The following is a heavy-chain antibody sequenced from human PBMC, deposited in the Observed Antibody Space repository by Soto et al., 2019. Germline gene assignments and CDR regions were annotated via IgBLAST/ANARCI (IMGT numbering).Heavy chain of an antibody. D-gene: IGHD6-13*01. V-gene: IGHV3-23*01. CDR1: GFTFSSEA. CDR2: ISASGVST. CDR3: SKSSSNWYPAHFDV. Sequence: EVQLLESGGGLVQPGGSLRVSCAASGFTFSSEAMSWVRQAPGKGLEWVSFISASGVSTYYADSGKGRFTISRDKAKNTLVLHMNTLRAEDTAVYYCSKSSSNWYPAHFDVWGQGTPVIVSS. J-gene: IGHJ1*01.